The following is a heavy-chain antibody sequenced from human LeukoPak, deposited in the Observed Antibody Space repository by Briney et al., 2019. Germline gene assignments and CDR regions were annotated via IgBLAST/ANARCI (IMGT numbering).Heavy chain of an antibody. CDR3: ARKLGGAQCGGDCFFDH. V-gene: IGHV3-33*08. D-gene: IGHD2-21*02. J-gene: IGHJ4*01. CDR1: GFTFSSYG. CDR2: ISYDGSNK. Sequence: PGGSLRLSCAASGFTFSSYGMHWVRQAPGKGLEWVAVISYDGSNKYNADSVKGRFIISRDNSKNTLYLQMDNLRTEDTAVYYCARKLGGAQCGGDCFFDHWGQGTRVAVSS.